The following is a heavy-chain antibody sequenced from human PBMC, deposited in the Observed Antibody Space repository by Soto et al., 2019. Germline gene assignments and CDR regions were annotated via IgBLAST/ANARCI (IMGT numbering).Heavy chain of an antibody. CDR1: GFTFNNYN. V-gene: IGHV3-21*01. Sequence: EVQLVESGGGLVKPGGSLRLSCAASGFTFNNYNMNWVRQAPGKGLEWVASIDTSGTYTNYADSVRGRFTISRDNAKKSLYWEMSSLRDEDTAVYYCAREETKRSYWYFDLWGRGTLVTVS. CDR2: IDTSGTYT. CDR3: AREETKRSYWYFDL. D-gene: IGHD2-8*01. J-gene: IGHJ2*01.